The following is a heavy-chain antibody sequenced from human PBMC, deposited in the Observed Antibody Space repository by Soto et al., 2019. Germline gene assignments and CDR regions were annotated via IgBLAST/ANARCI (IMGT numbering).Heavy chain of an antibody. CDR3: AADHKYYYDSRGAPAWDYGMYA. CDR1: GFTFTSSA. V-gene: IGHV1-58*01. D-gene: IGHD3-22*01. CDR2: IVVGSGNT. Sequence: ASVKVSCKASGFTFTSSAVQWVRQARGQRLEWIGWIVVGSGNTNYAQKFQERVTITRDMSTSTAYMELSSLRSEDTAVYYCAADHKYYYDSRGAPAWDYGMYAW. J-gene: IGHJ6*01.